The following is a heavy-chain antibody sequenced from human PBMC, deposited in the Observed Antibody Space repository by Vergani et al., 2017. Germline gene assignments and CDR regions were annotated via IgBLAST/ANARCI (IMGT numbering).Heavy chain of an antibody. D-gene: IGHD3-10*01. CDR2: IYHSGST. V-gene: IGHV4-38-2*02. CDR3: AREERMVRGVDY. J-gene: IGHJ4*02. CDR1: GYSISRGYY. Sequence: QVQLQESGPGLVKPSETLSLTCTVSGYSISRGYYWGWIRQPPGKGMEWIGSIYHSGSTYYNPTLKSRVTIAVDTSKNQFSLKLSSVTAADTAVYYCAREERMVRGVDYWGQGTLVTVSS.